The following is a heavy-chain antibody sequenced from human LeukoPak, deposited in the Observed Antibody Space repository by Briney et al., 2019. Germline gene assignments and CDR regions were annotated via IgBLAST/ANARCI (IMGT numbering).Heavy chain of an antibody. CDR2: IYTSGST. J-gene: IGHJ4*02. V-gene: IGHV4-61*02. D-gene: IGHD3-10*01. Sequence: TLSLTCTVSGGSISSGSYYWSWIRQPAGKGLEWIGRIYTSGSTNYNPSLKSRVTISVDTSKNQFSLKLSSMTAADTAVYYCASTYYGSGSADYWGQGTLVTVSS. CDR3: ASTYYGSGSADY. CDR1: GGSISSGSYY.